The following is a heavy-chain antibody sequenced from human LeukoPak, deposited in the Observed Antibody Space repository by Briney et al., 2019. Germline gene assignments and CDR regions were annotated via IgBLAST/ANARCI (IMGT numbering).Heavy chain of an antibody. CDR2: IDHSGST. V-gene: IGHV4-34*01. D-gene: IGHD3-16*01. Sequence: PSETLSLTCAVYAGSISGYSWSGIRQPPGKGLEWIGEIDHSGSTNYNPSLKSRVTISVDTSKKQFSLKLSSVTAADTAVYYCARGRLLMWFDPWGQGTLVTVSS. J-gene: IGHJ5*02. CDR3: ARGRLLMWFDP. CDR1: AGSISGYS.